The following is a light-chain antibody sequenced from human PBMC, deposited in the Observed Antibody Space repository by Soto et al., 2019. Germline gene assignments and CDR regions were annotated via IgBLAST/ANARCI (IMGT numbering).Light chain of an antibody. CDR1: QSVSSSY. CDR2: GAS. Sequence: EIVLTQSPGTLSLSPGERATLSCRASQSVSSSYLAWYQQKSGQAPRLLIYGASSRATGIPDRFSGSGSGTYFTLTNSRLEPQDFAVYYCHQYDSSPLPFGGGTQVEIK. V-gene: IGKV3-20*01. J-gene: IGKJ4*01. CDR3: HQYDSSPLP.